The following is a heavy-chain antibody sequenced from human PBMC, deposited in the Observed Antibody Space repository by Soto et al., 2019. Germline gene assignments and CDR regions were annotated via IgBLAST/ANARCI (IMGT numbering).Heavy chain of an antibody. J-gene: IGHJ4*02. CDR3: ARRKERSGPHYFDY. CDR2: IVVVSGNT. Sequence: ASVKVSCKASGFTFISSAVQWVRQARGQRLEWIGWIVVVSGNTNYAQKFQERVTITRDMSTSTAYMELSSLRSEDTAVYYCARRKERSGPHYFDYWGQGSQVTVSS. V-gene: IGHV1-58*01. D-gene: IGHD6-25*01. CDR1: GFTFISSA.